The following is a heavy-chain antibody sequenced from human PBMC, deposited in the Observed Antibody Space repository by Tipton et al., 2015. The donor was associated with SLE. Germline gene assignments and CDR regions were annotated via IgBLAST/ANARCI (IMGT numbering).Heavy chain of an antibody. V-gene: IGHV4-31*03. J-gene: IGHJ6*02. Sequence: TLSLTCTVSGGSISSGGYYWSWIRQHPGKGLEWIGYIYYSGSTYYNPSLKSRVTISVDTSKNQFSLKLNSVTAADTAVYYCARRGYCSGGTCYSTRYYYDMDVWGQGTTVTVSS. CDR1: GGSISSGGYY. CDR2: IYYSGST. D-gene: IGHD2-15*01. CDR3: ARRGYCSGGTCYSTRYYYDMDV.